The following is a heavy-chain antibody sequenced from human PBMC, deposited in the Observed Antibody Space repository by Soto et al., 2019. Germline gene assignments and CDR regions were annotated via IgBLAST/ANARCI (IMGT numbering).Heavy chain of an antibody. Sequence: SETLSLPCSVYGGSFSGYYWSWIRRPPGKGLEWIGEINHGGITSYNPSLKSRVTISLDTSKNQFSLKLSSVTAADTSVYYCARGPEYYYGGSGYVDYWGQGTLVTVSS. CDR1: GGSFSGYY. CDR3: ARGPEYYYGGSGYVDY. CDR2: INHGGIT. V-gene: IGHV4-34*01. D-gene: IGHD3-22*01. J-gene: IGHJ4*02.